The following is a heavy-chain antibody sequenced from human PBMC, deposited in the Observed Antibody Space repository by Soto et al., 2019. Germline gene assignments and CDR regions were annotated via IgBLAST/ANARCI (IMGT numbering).Heavy chain of an antibody. D-gene: IGHD5-12*01. CDR1: GFTVSSNY. J-gene: IGHJ4*02. CDR3: AARNIVAPY. V-gene: IGHV3-66*01. Sequence: EVQLVESGGGLVQPGKSLRLSCAASGFTVSSNYMSWVRQAPGKGLEWVSLIYSGGTTDYADSVKGRFTISRDNSKNTLYLQMNSLRAEDTAVYYCAARNIVAPYWGQGTLVTVSS. CDR2: IYSGGTT.